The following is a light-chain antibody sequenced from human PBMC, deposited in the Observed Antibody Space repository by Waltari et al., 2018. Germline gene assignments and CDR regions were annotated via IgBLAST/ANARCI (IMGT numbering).Light chain of an antibody. CDR2: EVT. J-gene: IGLJ3*02. Sequence: QSALTQPPSASGSPGQSVTISCTGTSSDVGGYNYVSWYQQYPGRAPKLMIYEVTKRPEGVPVRFSGAKSGNTASLTVSGLQADDEADYYCSSYAGSNNYWVFGGGTTLTVL. CDR1: SSDVGGYNY. V-gene: IGLV2-8*01. CDR3: SSYAGSNNYWV.